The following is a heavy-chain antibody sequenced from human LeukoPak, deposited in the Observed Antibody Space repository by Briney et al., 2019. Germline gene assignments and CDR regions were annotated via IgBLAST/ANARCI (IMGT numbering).Heavy chain of an antibody. CDR2: INGDGSER. J-gene: IGHJ4*02. CDR3: MRDWPDTLGAH. Sequence: GGSLRLSCVFSGFSLSNYWMTWVRQAPGKGPEWVAIINGDGSERYYVDSVKGRFAISRDNARNTLDLQMYSLRVEDTAMYYCMRDWPDTLGAHWGQGSLVSVSS. D-gene: IGHD1-26*01. CDR1: GFSLSNYW. V-gene: IGHV3-7*01.